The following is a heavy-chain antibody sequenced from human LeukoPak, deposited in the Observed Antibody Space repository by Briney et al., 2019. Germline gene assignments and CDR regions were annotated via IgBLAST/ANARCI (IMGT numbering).Heavy chain of an antibody. D-gene: IGHD3-9*01. CDR3: ARLSYVYDFLTGYLYSFDY. Sequence: PGGSLRLSCAASGFTFSSYAMSWVRQPPGKGLEWIGEINHSGSTNYNPSLKSRVTISVDTSKNQFSLKLSSVTAADTAVYYCARLSYVYDFLTGYLYSFDYWGQGTRVTVSS. CDR1: GFTFSSYA. V-gene: IGHV4-34*01. CDR2: INHSGST. J-gene: IGHJ4*02.